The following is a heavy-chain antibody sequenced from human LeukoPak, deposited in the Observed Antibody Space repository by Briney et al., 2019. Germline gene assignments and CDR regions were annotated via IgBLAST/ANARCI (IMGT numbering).Heavy chain of an antibody. CDR3: ARGWSGSYYSHYYYYMDV. Sequence: ASVKASCKASGYTFTGYYMHWVRQAPGQGLEWIGWINPNSGGTNYAQKFQGRVTMTRDTSISTAYMELSRLRSDDTAVYYCARGWSGSYYSHYYYYMDVWGKGTTVTVSS. CDR2: INPNSGGT. J-gene: IGHJ6*03. CDR1: GYTFTGYY. V-gene: IGHV1-2*02. D-gene: IGHD1-26*01.